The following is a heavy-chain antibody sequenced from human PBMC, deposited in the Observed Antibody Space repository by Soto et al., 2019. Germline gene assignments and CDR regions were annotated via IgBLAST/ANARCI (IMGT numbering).Heavy chain of an antibody. CDR2: IGGRDDST. D-gene: IGHD3-22*01. CDR1: GLTSSNYA. J-gene: IGHJ1*01. CDR3: ANYYDSSGYPHGFFQH. Sequence: EVQLLESGGGLVQPEGFLRLSCATSGLTSSNYAMSWVRQAPGKGLEWVSSIGGRDDSTYYAESVQGRFTISRDISKNALYLHMNSLRVDDTAIYYCANYYDSSGYPHGFFQHWGQGTLVTVSS. V-gene: IGHV3-23*01.